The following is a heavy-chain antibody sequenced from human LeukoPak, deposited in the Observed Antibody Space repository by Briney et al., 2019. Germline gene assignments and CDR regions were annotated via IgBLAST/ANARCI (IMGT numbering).Heavy chain of an antibody. J-gene: IGHJ3*02. Sequence: PGGSLRLSCAASGFTFSSYAMSWVRQAPGKGLEWVSAISGSGGSTYYADSVKGRFTISRDNSKNTLYLQMNSLRAEDTAVYYCAKDRGLTGYYWDAFDIWGQGTMVTVSS. V-gene: IGHV3-23*01. CDR2: ISGSGGST. D-gene: IGHD3-9*01. CDR3: AKDRGLTGYYWDAFDI. CDR1: GFTFSSYA.